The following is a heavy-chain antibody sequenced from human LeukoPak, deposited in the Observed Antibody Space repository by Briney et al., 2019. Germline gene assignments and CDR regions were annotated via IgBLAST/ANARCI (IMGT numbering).Heavy chain of an antibody. D-gene: IGHD1-1*01. CDR3: AKRGLGGTSGAYFFDY. V-gene: IGHV3-23*01. Sequence: PGESLKISCAASGFTFSNYGMSWVRQAPGKGLEWISSISSSGGSTYYADSVKGRFTVSRDNSKNTLYVQMNSLRAEDTAVYYCAKRGLGGTSGAYFFDYWGQGTLVTVSS. CDR2: ISSSGGST. J-gene: IGHJ4*02. CDR1: GFTFSNYG.